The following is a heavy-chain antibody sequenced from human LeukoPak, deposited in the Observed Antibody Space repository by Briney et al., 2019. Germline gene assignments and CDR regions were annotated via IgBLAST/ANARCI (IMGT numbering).Heavy chain of an antibody. CDR2: INSDGSST. V-gene: IGHV3-74*01. CDR1: GFTFSSYW. CDR3: ARGSSRAASKRFGMDV. J-gene: IGHJ6*02. D-gene: IGHD6-6*01. Sequence: PGGSLRLSCAASGFTFSSYWMHWVRQAPGKGLVWVSRINSDGSSTSYADSVKGRFTISRDNSKNTLYLQMNSLRAEDTAVYYCARGSSRAASKRFGMDVWGQGTTVTVSS.